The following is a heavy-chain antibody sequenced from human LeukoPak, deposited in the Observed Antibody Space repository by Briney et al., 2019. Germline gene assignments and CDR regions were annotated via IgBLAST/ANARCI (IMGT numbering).Heavy chain of an antibody. Sequence: ASVKVSCKASGYTFTSYGISWARQAPGRGLEWMGWISAYNGNTNYAQKLQGRVTMTTDTSTSTAYMELRSLRSDDTAVYYCARKELLNYYYYGMDVWGQGTTVTVSS. CDR3: ARKELLNYYYYGMDV. CDR2: ISAYNGNT. D-gene: IGHD1-26*01. CDR1: GYTFTSYG. J-gene: IGHJ6*02. V-gene: IGHV1-18*01.